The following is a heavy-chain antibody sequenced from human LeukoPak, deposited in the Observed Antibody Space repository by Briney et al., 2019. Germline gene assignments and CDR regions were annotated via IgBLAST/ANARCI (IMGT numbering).Heavy chain of an antibody. J-gene: IGHJ5*02. Sequence: SVKVSCKASGGTFSSYAISWVRQAPGQGLEWMGGIIPIFGTANYAQKFQGRVTITADKSTSTAYMELRSLRSDDTAVYYCARAVGYYGSGSYINWFDPWGQGTLVTVSS. CDR2: IIPIFGTA. V-gene: IGHV1-69*06. D-gene: IGHD3-10*01. CDR1: GGTFSSYA. CDR3: ARAVGYYGSGSYINWFDP.